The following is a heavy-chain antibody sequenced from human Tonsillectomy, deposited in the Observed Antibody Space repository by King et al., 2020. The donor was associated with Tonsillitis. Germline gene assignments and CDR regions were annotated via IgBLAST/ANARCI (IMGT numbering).Heavy chain of an antibody. J-gene: IGHJ4*02. D-gene: IGHD7-27*01. Sequence: QLQESGPGLVKSSETLSLTCSVSGHSISSGNYWGWIRQPPGKGLEWIGSVYHSGSTYSNPSLKSRVTISVDTSKNHFSLKLSSVTAADTAVYYCAGELTGDRVFDYWGQGALVTVSS. CDR1: GHSISSGNY. CDR3: AGELTGDRVFDY. CDR2: VYHSGST. V-gene: IGHV4-38-2*02.